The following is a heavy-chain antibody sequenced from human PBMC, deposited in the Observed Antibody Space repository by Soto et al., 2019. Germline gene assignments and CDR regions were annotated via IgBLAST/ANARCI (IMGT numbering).Heavy chain of an antibody. V-gene: IGHV5-51*01. J-gene: IGHJ3*02. CDR1: GYSFTSYW. Sequence: GESLKISCKGSGYSFTSYWIGWVRQMPGKGLEWMGIIYPGDSDTRYSPSFQGQVTISADKSMGTAYLQWGSLKASDTAKYYCARLAHYYDFWSGYYTPKPRGAFDIWGQGTMVTVSS. CDR3: ARLAHYYDFWSGYYTPKPRGAFDI. CDR2: IYPGDSDT. D-gene: IGHD3-3*01.